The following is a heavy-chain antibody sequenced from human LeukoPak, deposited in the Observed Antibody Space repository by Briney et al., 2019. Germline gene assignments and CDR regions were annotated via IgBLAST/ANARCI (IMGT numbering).Heavy chain of an antibody. V-gene: IGHV1-69*05. D-gene: IGHD3-22*01. CDR3: ARTEVYYDSSGYYYAAFDY. CDR2: IIPIFGTA. Sequence: SVKVSCKASGGPFSSYAISWVRQAPGRGLEWMGRIIPIFGTANYAQKFQGRVTITTDESTSTAYMELSSLRSEDTAVYYCARTEVYYDSSGYYYAAFDYWGQGTLVTVSS. J-gene: IGHJ4*02. CDR1: GGPFSSYA.